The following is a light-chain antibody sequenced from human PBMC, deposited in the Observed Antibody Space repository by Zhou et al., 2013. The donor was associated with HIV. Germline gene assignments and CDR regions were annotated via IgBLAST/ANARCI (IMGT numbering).Light chain of an antibody. V-gene: IGKV1-39*01. J-gene: IGKJ4*01. Sequence: DIQMTQSPSSLSASVGDRVTLTCRTSQSINIYLNWYQHKPGKAPKLLIYGSSSLQSGVPSRFSGSGSGTEFSLSISSLQPEDIATYYCQQHDNLPLTFGGGTKVEIK. CDR2: GSS. CDR1: QSINIY. CDR3: QQHDNLPLT.